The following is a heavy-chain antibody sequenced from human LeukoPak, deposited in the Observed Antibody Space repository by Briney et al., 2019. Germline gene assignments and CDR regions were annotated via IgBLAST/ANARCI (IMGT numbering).Heavy chain of an antibody. Sequence: PSETLSLTCTVSGGSISSYYWSWIRQPPGKGLEWIGYIYYSGSTNYNPSLKSRVNISVDTSKNQFSLKLSSVTAADTAVYYCAREAEAKYSNYVDYWGQGTLVTVSS. V-gene: IGHV4-59*01. CDR2: IYYSGST. D-gene: IGHD4-11*01. CDR1: GGSISSYY. CDR3: AREAEAKYSNYVDY. J-gene: IGHJ4*02.